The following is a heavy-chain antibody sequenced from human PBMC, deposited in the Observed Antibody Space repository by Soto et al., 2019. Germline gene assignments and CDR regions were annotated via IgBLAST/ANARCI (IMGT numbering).Heavy chain of an antibody. D-gene: IGHD5-12*01. CDR2: ISSGGTST. Sequence: EVQLVESGGGLVQPGESLRLSCAASGFTFNTYEMNWVRQAPGKGLEWVAYISSGGTSTFYADSVKGRFSISRDNDNDSVSLLMNNLRVDDTAVYYGARDRGYNTGGYGGALDFWGQGTLVTVSS. J-gene: IGHJ4*02. CDR1: GFTFNTYE. V-gene: IGHV3-48*03. CDR3: ARDRGYNTGGYGGALDF.